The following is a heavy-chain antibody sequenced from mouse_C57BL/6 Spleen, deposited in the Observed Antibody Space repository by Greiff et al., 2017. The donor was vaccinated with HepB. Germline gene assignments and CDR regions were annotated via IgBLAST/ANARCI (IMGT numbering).Heavy chain of an antibody. D-gene: IGHD2-5*01. CDR2: INPNNGGP. V-gene: IGHV1-26*01. CDR3: ARWNSNFPWYFDV. Sequence: EVQLQQSGPELVKPGASVKISCKASGYTFTDYYMNWVKQSHGKSLEWIGDINPNNGGPSYSQKYKVKAKLTVAKSSSTAYMELRSLTSGDSAVYYCARWNSNFPWYFDVWGTGTTVTVSS. J-gene: IGHJ1*03. CDR1: GYTFTDYY.